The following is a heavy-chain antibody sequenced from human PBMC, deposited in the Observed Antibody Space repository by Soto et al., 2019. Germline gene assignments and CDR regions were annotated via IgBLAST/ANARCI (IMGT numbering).Heavy chain of an antibody. CDR1: GFTFSSYS. J-gene: IGHJ5*02. Sequence: GGSLRLSCAASGFTFSSYSMNWVRQAPGKGLEWVSSISSSSSYIYYADSVKGRFTISRDNAKNSLYLQMNSLRAEDTAVYYCARDQLEPYCGGDCFGNWFDPWGQGTLVTVSS. CDR2: ISSSSSYI. D-gene: IGHD2-21*02. CDR3: ARDQLEPYCGGDCFGNWFDP. V-gene: IGHV3-21*01.